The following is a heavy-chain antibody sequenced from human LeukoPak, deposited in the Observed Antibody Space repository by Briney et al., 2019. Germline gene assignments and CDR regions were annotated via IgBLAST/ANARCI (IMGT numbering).Heavy chain of an antibody. CDR3: ERFQLVPYYYYYMDV. V-gene: IGHV1-8*03. D-gene: IGHD6-6*01. J-gene: IGHJ6*03. CDR2: MNPKSGNT. CDR1: GYTFTSYD. Sequence: ASVKVSCKASGYTFTSYDINWVRQVTGQGLEWMGWMNPKSGNTGYAQKFQGRVTITRNTSISTAYMEVSSLRYEDTAVYYCERFQLVPYYYYYMDVWGKGTTVTVSS.